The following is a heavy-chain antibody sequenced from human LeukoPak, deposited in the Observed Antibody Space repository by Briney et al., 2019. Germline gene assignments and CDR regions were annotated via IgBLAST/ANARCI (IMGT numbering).Heavy chain of an antibody. J-gene: IGHJ4*02. D-gene: IGHD6-19*01. CDR2: ISSSSSTI. V-gene: IGHV3-48*04. CDR3: ARGGAPEWLAKYFDY. CDR1: GFTFSSYS. Sequence: GGSLRLSCAASGFTFSSYSMNWVRQAPGKGLEWASYISSSSSTIYYADSVKGRFTISRDNAKNSLYLQMNSLRAEDTAVYYCARGGAPEWLAKYFDYWGQGTLVTVSS.